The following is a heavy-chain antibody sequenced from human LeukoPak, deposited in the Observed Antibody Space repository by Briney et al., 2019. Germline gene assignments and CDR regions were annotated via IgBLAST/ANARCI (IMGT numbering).Heavy chain of an antibody. CDR3: ARDFGYSSGFDP. Sequence: GGSLRLSCAASGFTFDDYGMSWVRQAPGRGLEWVSGINWNGGSTGYADSVKGRFTISRDNAKNSLYLQMNSLRAEDTALYYCARDFGYSSGFDPWGQGTLVTVSS. D-gene: IGHD6-19*01. CDR1: GFTFDDYG. CDR2: INWNGGST. J-gene: IGHJ5*02. V-gene: IGHV3-20*04.